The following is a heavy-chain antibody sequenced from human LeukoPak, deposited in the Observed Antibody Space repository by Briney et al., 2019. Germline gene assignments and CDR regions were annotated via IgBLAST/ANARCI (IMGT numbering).Heavy chain of an antibody. CDR3: ARLGARQMLEY. Sequence: GGGVRLSCAASEFTFSRYWMRWVGQAPGKGLEGVANRKQDGGQIYYLESVKGRFTVSRDNAKNSLYLQMNSLRAEDTAVYYCARLGARQMLEYWGQGTLVTVSS. V-gene: IGHV3-7*01. D-gene: IGHD4-17*01. CDR2: RKQDGGQI. CDR1: EFTFSRYW. J-gene: IGHJ4*02.